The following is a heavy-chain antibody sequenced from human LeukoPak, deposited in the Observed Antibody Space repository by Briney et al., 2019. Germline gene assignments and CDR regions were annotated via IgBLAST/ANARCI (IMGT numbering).Heavy chain of an antibody. CDR3: ARDLGSIVVVVAATDYGMDV. CDR2: ISYDGSNK. CDR1: GFTFSSYA. Sequence: PGGSLRLSCAASGFTFSSYAMHWVRQAPGKGLEWVAVISYDGSNKYYADSVKGRFTISRDNSKNTLYLQMNSLRAEDTAVYYCARDLGSIVVVVAATDYGMDVWGQGTTVTVSS. D-gene: IGHD2-15*01. J-gene: IGHJ6*02. V-gene: IGHV3-30-3*01.